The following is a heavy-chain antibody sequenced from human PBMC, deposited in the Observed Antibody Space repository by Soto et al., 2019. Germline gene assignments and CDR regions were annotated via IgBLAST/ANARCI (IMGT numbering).Heavy chain of an antibody. V-gene: IGHV1-8*01. CDR1: GYTFTSYD. CDR2: MNPNSGNT. D-gene: IGHD3-3*01. Sequence: ASVKVSCKASGYTFTSYDINWVRQATGQGLEWMGWMNPNSGNTGYAQKFQGRVTMTRNTSISTAYMELSSLRSEDTAVYYCARGWFVGTYYDFWSGYYPNYYYGMDVWGQGXTVTVYS. J-gene: IGHJ6*02. CDR3: ARGWFVGTYYDFWSGYYPNYYYGMDV.